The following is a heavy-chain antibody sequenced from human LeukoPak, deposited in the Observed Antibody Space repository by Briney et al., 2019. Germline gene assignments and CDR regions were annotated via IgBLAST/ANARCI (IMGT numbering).Heavy chain of an antibody. V-gene: IGHV4-59*01. CDR1: GGSINNYY. CDR2: VYSSGLT. J-gene: IGHJ4*02. CDR3: EKYLRDSGTYYFDN. D-gene: IGHD2-2*02. Sequence: SETLSLTCTVSGGSINNYYWSWIRQPPGKGLEWIGYVYSSGLTNYNPSLRSRVTISIDTSRSQFFLKLNSVTAADTAVYYCEKYLRDSGTYYFDNWGQGALVTVSS.